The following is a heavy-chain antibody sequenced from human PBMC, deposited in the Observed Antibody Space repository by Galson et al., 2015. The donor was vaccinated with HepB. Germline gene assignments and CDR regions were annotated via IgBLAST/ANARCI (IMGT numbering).Heavy chain of an antibody. V-gene: IGHV1-18*01. J-gene: IGHJ5*02. D-gene: IGHD2-15*01. CDR3: ARGALVVVVGATQNNWFDP. CDR1: GYRFSTYS. Sequence: SVKVSCKASGYRFSTYSITWVRQAPGQGLEWMGWISPYNRDTNYAQKFQGRVTMTTDTSTSTAYMELRSLRSDDTAVYFCARGALVVVVGATQNNWFDPWGQGTLVTVSS. CDR2: ISPYNRDT.